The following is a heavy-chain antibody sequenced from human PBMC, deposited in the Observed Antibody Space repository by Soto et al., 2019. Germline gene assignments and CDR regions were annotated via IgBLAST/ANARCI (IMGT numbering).Heavy chain of an antibody. CDR1: GGSFIGYY. CDR3: ARAMTTVTTIDY. Sequence: PSETLSLTCAVYGGSFIGYYWTWILQPPGTGLEWIGEINHSGSTNYNPSFKSRVTISVDTSKNQFSLKLSSVTAADTAVYYCARAMTTVTTIDYWGQGTLVTVSS. D-gene: IGHD4-17*01. J-gene: IGHJ4*02. CDR2: INHSGST. V-gene: IGHV4-34*01.